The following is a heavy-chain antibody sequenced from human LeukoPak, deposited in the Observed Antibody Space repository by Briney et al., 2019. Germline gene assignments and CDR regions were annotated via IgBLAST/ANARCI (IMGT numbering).Heavy chain of an antibody. J-gene: IGHJ5*02. CDR1: GYSISSGYY. Sequence: SETLSLTCTVSGYSISSGYYWGWIRQPPGKGLEWIGSIYYSGSTYYNPSLKSRVTISVDTSKNQFSLKLSSVTAADTAVYYCASIKEPYYDFWSGYLVKPSNWFDPWGQGTLVTVSS. CDR3: ASIKEPYYDFWSGYLVKPSNWFDP. V-gene: IGHV4-38-2*02. D-gene: IGHD3-3*01. CDR2: IYYSGST.